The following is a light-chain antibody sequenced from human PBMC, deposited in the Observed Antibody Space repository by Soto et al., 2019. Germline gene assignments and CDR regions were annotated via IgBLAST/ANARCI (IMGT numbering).Light chain of an antibody. CDR2: EDN. CDR3: QSYDSSNQV. J-gene: IGLJ3*02. CDR1: SGSIASNY. Sequence: NFMLTQPHSVSESPRKTVTISCTGSSGSIASNYVQWYQQRPGSAPTTVIYEDNQRPSGVPDRFSGSIDSPSNSASLTISGLKTEDEADYYCQSYDSSNQVFGGGTKLTVL. V-gene: IGLV6-57*02.